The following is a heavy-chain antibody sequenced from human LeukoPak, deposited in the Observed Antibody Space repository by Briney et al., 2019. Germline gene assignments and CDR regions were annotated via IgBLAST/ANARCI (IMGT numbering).Heavy chain of an antibody. CDR3: AKERDCSTTSCPTLSWFDP. CDR2: ISGSDDSKT. CDR1: GFTFRRYA. V-gene: IGHV3-23*01. J-gene: IGHJ5*02. D-gene: IGHD2-2*01. Sequence: GGSLRLSCAGSGFTFRRYAMNWVRQAPGKGLEWVSAISGSDDSKTYYAASVKGRFTISRDNSKNTLYLQMNSLRAEDTAVYYCAKERDCSTTSCPTLSWFDPWGQGTLVTVSS.